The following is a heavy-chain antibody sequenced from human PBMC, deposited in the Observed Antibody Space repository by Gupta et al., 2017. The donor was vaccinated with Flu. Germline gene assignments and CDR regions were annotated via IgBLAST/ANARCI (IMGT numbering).Heavy chain of an antibody. CDR1: GGSMTSPSYF. Sequence: QLQLQESGPGLVKPSETLSLTCTVSGGSMTSPSYFWGWIRQSPGKGLELIGSIYHSGNTFYNPSLKSRVSISVDTSKNHFSLRLTSVTAADTAVYYCARQRNYAGNSGCFDIWGPGTVVTVSS. V-gene: IGHV4-39*01. D-gene: IGHD4-23*01. CDR2: IYHSGNT. CDR3: ARQRNYAGNSGCFDI. J-gene: IGHJ3*02.